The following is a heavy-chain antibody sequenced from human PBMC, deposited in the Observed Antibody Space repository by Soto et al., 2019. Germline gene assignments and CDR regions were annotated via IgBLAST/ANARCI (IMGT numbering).Heavy chain of an antibody. J-gene: IGHJ6*02. CDR1: GYTFTSYA. V-gene: IGHV1-3*01. D-gene: IGHD2-2*01. CDR3: ARDRKQPYKLPRDAYGMDV. CDR2: INAGNGNT. Sequence: GASVKVSCKASGYTFTSYAMHWVRQAPGQRLEWMGWINAGNGNTKYSQKFQGRVTITRDSSASTAYMELSSLRPEDTAVYYCARDRKQPYKLPRDAYGMDVWGQGTTVTVSS.